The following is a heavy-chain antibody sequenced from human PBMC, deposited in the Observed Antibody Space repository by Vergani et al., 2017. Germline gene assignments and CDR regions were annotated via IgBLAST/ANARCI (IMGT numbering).Heavy chain of an antibody. D-gene: IGHD4-17*01. J-gene: IGHJ4*02. V-gene: IGHV3-23*01. CDR3: ARGGGGDYLFDF. Sequence: EVQLLESGGDLVQPGGSLRLSCAASGFSFTTYAMSWVRQAPGKGLEWVATLSGSGSTTFYTASVKGRFTISRDNSKNTLFLQMNSLKDDDTARYSCARGGGGDYLFDFWGQGTLVTVSS. CDR2: LSGSGSTT. CDR1: GFSFTTYA.